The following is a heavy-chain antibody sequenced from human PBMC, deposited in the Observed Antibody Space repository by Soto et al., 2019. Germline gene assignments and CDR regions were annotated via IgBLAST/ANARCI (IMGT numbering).Heavy chain of an antibody. CDR2: IYTSGST. V-gene: IGHV4-4*07. CDR1: GGSISSYY. Sequence: SETLSLTCTVSGGSISSYYWSWIRQPAGKGLEWIGRIYTSGSTNYNPSLKSRATMSVDTSKNQFSLKLSSVTAADTAVYYCARERKYSSGSGPSRWFDPWGQGTLVTVPQ. D-gene: IGHD6-19*01. J-gene: IGHJ5*02. CDR3: ARERKYSSGSGPSRWFDP.